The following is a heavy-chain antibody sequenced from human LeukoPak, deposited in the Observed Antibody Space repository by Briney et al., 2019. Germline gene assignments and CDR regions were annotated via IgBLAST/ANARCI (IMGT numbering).Heavy chain of an antibody. CDR2: TYYRSQQWHS. V-gene: IGHV6-1*01. D-gene: IGHD3-3*01. Sequence: SQTLSLTCAISGDSVSSNGASWNWIRQSPSRGLEWLGRTYYRSQQWHSDYAPSVKGRITLDPDTSKNQFSLQLNSITPEDTAVYYCGRETDFGVVTNWGQGTLVTVSS. J-gene: IGHJ4*02. CDR1: GDSVSSNGAS. CDR3: GRETDFGVVTN.